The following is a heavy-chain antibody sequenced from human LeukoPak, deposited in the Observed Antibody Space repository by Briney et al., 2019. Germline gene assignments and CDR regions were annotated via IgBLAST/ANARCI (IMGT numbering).Heavy chain of an antibody. CDR2: IYSGGST. CDR1: GFTVSSNY. V-gene: IGHV3-53*05. CDR3: AKDRGFGVFFQYYFDY. Sequence: GGSLRLSCAASGFTVSSNYMSWVRQAPGKGLEWVSVIYSGGSTYYADSVKGRFTISRDNSKNTLYLQMNSLRAEDTAVYYCAKDRGFGVFFQYYFDYWGQGSLVTVSS. J-gene: IGHJ4*02. D-gene: IGHD3-10*01.